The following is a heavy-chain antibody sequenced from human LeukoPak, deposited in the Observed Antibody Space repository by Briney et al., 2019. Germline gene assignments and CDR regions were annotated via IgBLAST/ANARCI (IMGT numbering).Heavy chain of an antibody. J-gene: IGHJ3*02. Sequence: GASVKVSCKASGYTFSTYGISWVRQAPGQGLEWMGWISAYTGNANYAQNLQGRVTMTTDTSTSTAYMELRSLRSDDTTAYYCARAHMDSSGYYPNDAFDIWGQGTMVSVSS. CDR1: GYTFSTYG. CDR2: ISAYTGNA. CDR3: ARAHMDSSGYYPNDAFDI. V-gene: IGHV1-18*01. D-gene: IGHD3-22*01.